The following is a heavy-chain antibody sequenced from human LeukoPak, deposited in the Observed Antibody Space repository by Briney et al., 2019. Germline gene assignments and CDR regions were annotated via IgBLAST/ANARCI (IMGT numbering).Heavy chain of an antibody. V-gene: IGHV3-23*01. Sequence: GGSLRLSCAASGFTFSSYSMNWVRQAPGKGLEWVSAISGSGGSTYYADSVKGRFTISRDNSKNTLYLQMNSLRAEDTAVYYCAKGRGSGSYSHYYMDVWGKGTTVTVSS. CDR3: AKGRGSGSYSHYYMDV. CDR1: GFTFSSYS. J-gene: IGHJ6*03. D-gene: IGHD3-10*01. CDR2: ISGSGGST.